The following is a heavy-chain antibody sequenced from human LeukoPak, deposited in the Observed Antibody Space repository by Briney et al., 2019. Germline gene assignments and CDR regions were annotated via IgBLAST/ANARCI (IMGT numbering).Heavy chain of an antibody. CDR3: ARDFEAYYYDSSGWTAFDY. CDR1: GGTFSSYA. CDR2: IIPNLGIA. J-gene: IGHJ4*02. V-gene: IGHV1-69*04. Sequence: ASVKVSCKASGGTFSSYAISWVRQAPGQGLEWMGRIIPNLGIANYAQKFQGRVTITADKSTSTAYMELSSLRSEDTAVYYCARDFEAYYYDSSGWTAFDYWGQGTLVTVSS. D-gene: IGHD3-22*01.